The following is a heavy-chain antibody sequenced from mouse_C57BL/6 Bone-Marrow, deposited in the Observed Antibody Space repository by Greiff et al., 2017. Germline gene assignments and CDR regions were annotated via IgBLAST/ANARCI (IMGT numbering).Heavy chain of an antibody. Sequence: EVKLVESGGGLVKPGGSLKLSCAASGFTFSSYAMSWVRQTPEKRLEWVATISDGGSYTYYPDNVKGRFTISRDNAKNNLYLQMSHLKSEDTAMYYCARVVLLLDYWGQGTTLTVSS. CDR1: GFTFSSYA. CDR3: ARVVLLLDY. D-gene: IGHD1-1*01. CDR2: ISDGGSYT. V-gene: IGHV5-4*03. J-gene: IGHJ2*01.